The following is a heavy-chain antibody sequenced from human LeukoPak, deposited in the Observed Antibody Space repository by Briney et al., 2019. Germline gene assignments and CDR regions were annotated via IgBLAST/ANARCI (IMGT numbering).Heavy chain of an antibody. Sequence: GESLKISCKGSGYSFTSYWIGWVRQMPRKGLEWMGIIYPGDSDTRYSPSFQGQVTISADKSISTAYLQWSSLKASDTAMYYCARQGGAVAGTNWFDPWGQGTLVTVSS. D-gene: IGHD6-19*01. V-gene: IGHV5-51*01. CDR2: IYPGDSDT. CDR3: ARQGGAVAGTNWFDP. CDR1: GYSFTSYW. J-gene: IGHJ5*02.